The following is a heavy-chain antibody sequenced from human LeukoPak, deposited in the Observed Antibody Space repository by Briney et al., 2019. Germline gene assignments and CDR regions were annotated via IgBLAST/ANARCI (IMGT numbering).Heavy chain of an antibody. Sequence: SETLSLTCTVSGGSISSYYWSWIRQPPGKGLEWIGYIYYSGSTNYNPSLKSRVTISVDTSKNQFSLKLSSVTAADTAVYYCARVKSGSGSLDFDYWGQGTLVTVSS. CDR1: GGSISSYY. J-gene: IGHJ4*02. V-gene: IGHV4-59*01. CDR2: IYYSGST. CDR3: ARVKSGSGSLDFDY. D-gene: IGHD1-26*01.